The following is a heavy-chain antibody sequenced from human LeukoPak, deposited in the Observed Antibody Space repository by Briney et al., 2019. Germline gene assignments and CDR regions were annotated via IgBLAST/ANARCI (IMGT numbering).Heavy chain of an antibody. D-gene: IGHD6-13*01. CDR1: GGSITITNYY. Sequence: PSETLSLTCTVSGGSITITNYYWGWIRQPPGKGLEWIGNIYYDGSTYYNPSLRSRVTISVDTSKNQFSLKLSSVTAADTAVYYCARDGVAAAFDYWGQGTLVTVFS. CDR2: IYYDGST. V-gene: IGHV4-39*07. CDR3: ARDGVAAAFDY. J-gene: IGHJ4*02.